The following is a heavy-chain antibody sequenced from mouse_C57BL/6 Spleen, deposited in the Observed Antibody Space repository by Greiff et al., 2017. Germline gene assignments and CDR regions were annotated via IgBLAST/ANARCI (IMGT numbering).Heavy chain of an antibody. CDR2: WNNDNY. CDR3: WRERLLYYCDY. V-gene: IGHV8-2*01. CDR1: FSLSTSGMGL. J-gene: IGHJ2*01. Sequence: QVTLKVCGPGLLQPSQTLSLACTFSGFSLSTSGMGLCWLRKPSGMALVWLASIWNNDNYYNPSLKSRLTIAKDTSNYQVFLKRTSVDTADAAQYDGAWRERLLYYCDYWGQGTTLTVAA. D-gene: IGHD2-3*01.